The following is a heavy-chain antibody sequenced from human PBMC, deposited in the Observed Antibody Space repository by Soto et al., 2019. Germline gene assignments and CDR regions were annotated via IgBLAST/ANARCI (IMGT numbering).Heavy chain of an antibody. D-gene: IGHD4-17*01. Sequence: GASVKVSCKASGYTFTSYGISWVRQAPGQGLEWMGGIIPIYGKANYAQKFQGRVTITADESTSTAYMELSSLRSEDTAVYYCARELATVVTGWFDPWGQGTLVTVSS. CDR3: ARELATVVTGWFDP. J-gene: IGHJ5*02. V-gene: IGHV1-69*13. CDR2: IIPIYGKA. CDR1: GYTFTSYG.